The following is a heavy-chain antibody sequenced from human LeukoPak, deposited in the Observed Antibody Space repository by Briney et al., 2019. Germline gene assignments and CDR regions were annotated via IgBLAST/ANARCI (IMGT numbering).Heavy chain of an antibody. D-gene: IGHD3-10*01. Sequence: SETLSLTCTVSGGSISSYYWSRIRQPPGKGLEWIGYIYYSGSTNYNPSLKSRVTISVDTSKNQFSLKLSSVTAADTAVYYCARHMVRGVIIFDDAFDIWGQGTMVTVSS. CDR2: IYYSGST. CDR1: GGSISSYY. CDR3: ARHMVRGVIIFDDAFDI. V-gene: IGHV4-59*08. J-gene: IGHJ3*02.